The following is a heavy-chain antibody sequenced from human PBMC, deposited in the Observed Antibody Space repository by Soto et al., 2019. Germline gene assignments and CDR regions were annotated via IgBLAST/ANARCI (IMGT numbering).Heavy chain of an antibody. J-gene: IGHJ4*02. CDR3: ARGNFDS. CDR2: IHHSGST. V-gene: IGHV4-4*02. CDR1: GGSISSTNW. Sequence: QVQLQESGPGLVKPSGTLSLTCAVSGGSISSTNWWCWVRQSPGKGLEWIGEIHHSGSTNYNPSLESRVTISVDRSNNQFSLKLSSVTAADTAVYYCARGNFDSWGQGTLVTVSS.